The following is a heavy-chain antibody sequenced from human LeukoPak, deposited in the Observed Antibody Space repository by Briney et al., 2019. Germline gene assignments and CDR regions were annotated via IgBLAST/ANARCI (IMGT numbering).Heavy chain of an antibody. CDR1: GFTFSNYW. CDR3: ARHGDYHYNS. D-gene: IGHD4-17*01. Sequence: GGSLRLSCAASGFTFSNYWMTWVRQAPGKGLEWVANIKVDESEKYYVDSVRGRFTISRDNAKNSLYLQMNSLRAEDTAVYYCARHGDYHYNSWGQGTLVTVSS. J-gene: IGHJ4*02. V-gene: IGHV3-7*05. CDR2: IKVDESEK.